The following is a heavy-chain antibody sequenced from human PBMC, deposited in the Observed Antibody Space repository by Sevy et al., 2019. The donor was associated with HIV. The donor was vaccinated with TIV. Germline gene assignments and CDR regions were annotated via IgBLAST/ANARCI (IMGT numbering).Heavy chain of an antibody. CDR2: INPNTSDT. J-gene: IGHJ3*02. CDR1: GYSFTGYY. Sequence: ASVKVSCKASGYSFTGYYMNWVRQAPGQGLEWMGWINPNTSDTTYSEKFEGRVTMTRDSSLSTAYLELRGQRSDDTAGYYCARDFLAVTSIPSDAFDIWGQGTLVTVSS. CDR3: ARDFLAVTSIPSDAFDI. D-gene: IGHD2-21*02. V-gene: IGHV1-2*02.